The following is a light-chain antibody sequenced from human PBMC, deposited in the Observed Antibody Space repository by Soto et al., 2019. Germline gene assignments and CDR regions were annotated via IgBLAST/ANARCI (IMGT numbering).Light chain of an antibody. CDR1: QSISTY. CDR3: QKYNSAPWT. V-gene: IGKV1-39*01. CDR2: DAS. Sequence: DIQMTQSPSSLSASVGNRVTITCRASQSISTYLNWYQKKPGKAPNLLIYDASRLQSGVPSRFSGSGGGTDFTLSISSVQPEDFATYFCQKYNSAPWTFGQGTKVEIK. J-gene: IGKJ1*01.